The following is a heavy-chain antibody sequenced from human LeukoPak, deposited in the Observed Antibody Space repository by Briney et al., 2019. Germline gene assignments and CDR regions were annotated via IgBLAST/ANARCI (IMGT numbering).Heavy chain of an antibody. CDR1: GFTFSSYS. V-gene: IGHV3-21*01. J-gene: IGHJ4*02. CDR3: ARVGSIAVAGTG. Sequence: PGGSLRLSCAASGFTFSSYSMTWVRQAPGKGLEWVSSISSSSSYIYYADSVKGRFTISRDNAKNSLYLQMNSLRAEDTAVYYCARVGSIAVAGTGWGQGTLVTVSS. D-gene: IGHD6-19*01. CDR2: ISSSSSYI.